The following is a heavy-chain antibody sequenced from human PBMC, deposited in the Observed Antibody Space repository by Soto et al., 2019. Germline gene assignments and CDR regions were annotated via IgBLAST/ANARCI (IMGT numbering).Heavy chain of an antibody. J-gene: IGHJ4*02. Sequence: EVQLVESGGGLVQPGGSLKLSCAASGFTFSGSAMHWVRQASGKGLEWVGRIRSKANSYATAYAASVKGRFTISRDESKNTAYLQMNSLKTEDTAVYYCTSRRQLLFDYCGQGTLVTVSS. CDR3: TSRRQLLFDY. CDR1: GFTFSGSA. D-gene: IGHD2-2*01. CDR2: IRSKANSYAT. V-gene: IGHV3-73*02.